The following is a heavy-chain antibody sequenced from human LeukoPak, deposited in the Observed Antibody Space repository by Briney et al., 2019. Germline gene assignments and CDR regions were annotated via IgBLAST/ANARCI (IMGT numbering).Heavy chain of an antibody. CDR3: ARKGLGGELGGFDS. J-gene: IGHJ4*02. CDR2: INRNGDIT. CDR1: EFTFADYG. D-gene: IGHD1-26*01. Sequence: GGSLRLSCAASEFTFADYGMSWVRQTPGKGLEWVCGINRNGDITGCADFVEGRFTISRDNAKNSLYLQMHSLRVEDTALYHCARKGLGGELGGFDSWGQGTLVTVSS. V-gene: IGHV3-20*01.